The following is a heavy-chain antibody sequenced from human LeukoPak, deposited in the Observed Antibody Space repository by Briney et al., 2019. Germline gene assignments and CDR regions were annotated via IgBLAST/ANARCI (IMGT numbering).Heavy chain of an antibody. CDR3: AREQKESGGMDV. D-gene: IGHD3-10*01. J-gene: IGHJ6*02. CDR1: GFPFSRYW. Sequence: PGGSLRPSCAASGFPFSRYWVYWVRQAPGKGLVWVSRMNSDGSITDYADSVKGRFTISRDNAKNTLYLEMSSLRGEDTAVYYCAREQKESGGMDVWGQGTTVTVSS. V-gene: IGHV3-74*01. CDR2: MNSDGSIT.